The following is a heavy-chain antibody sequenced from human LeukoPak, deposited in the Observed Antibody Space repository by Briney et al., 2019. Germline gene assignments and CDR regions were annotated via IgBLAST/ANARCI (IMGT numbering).Heavy chain of an antibody. CDR3: ARRGLPDS. V-gene: IGHV3-7*05. D-gene: IGHD2-15*01. CDR2: IKEDGSDK. CDR1: GFTFNTYW. J-gene: IGHJ5*01. Sequence: PGGSLGLSCAASGFTFNTYWMSWVRQAPGKGLEWVANIKEDGSDKYYVDSMKGRFTISRDNAKNSLYLQMNSLRAEDTAVYYCARRGLPDSWGQGTLVTVSS.